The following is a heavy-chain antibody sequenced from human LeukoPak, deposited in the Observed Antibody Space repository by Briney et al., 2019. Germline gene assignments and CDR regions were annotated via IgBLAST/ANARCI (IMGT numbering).Heavy chain of an antibody. V-gene: IGHV3-15*01. CDR3: TKYRSAWSFDS. J-gene: IGHJ4*02. Sequence: GGSLRLSCAASGFSFTTAWMSWVRQAPGKGLEWVGRVQSKADGGTTDYAAPVKGRFTISRDDSRNMVYLQMNSLQTDDTAMYFCTKYRSAWSFDSWGQGALVIVSS. CDR2: VQSKADGGTT. D-gene: IGHD6-19*01. CDR1: GFSFTTAW.